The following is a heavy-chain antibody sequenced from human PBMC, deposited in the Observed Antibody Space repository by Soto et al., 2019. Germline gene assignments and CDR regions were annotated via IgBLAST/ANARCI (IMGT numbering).Heavy chain of an antibody. CDR2: IYYSGST. CDR1: GGSISSSSYY. V-gene: IGHV4-39*01. J-gene: IGHJ4*02. CDR3: ASVDTAMVTLDY. D-gene: IGHD5-18*01. Sequence: SETLSLTCTVSGGSISSSSYYWGWIRQPPGKGLEWIGSIYYSGSTYYNPSLKSRVTISVDTSKNQFSLKLSSVTAADTAVYYCASVDTAMVTLDYWGQGTLVTVSS.